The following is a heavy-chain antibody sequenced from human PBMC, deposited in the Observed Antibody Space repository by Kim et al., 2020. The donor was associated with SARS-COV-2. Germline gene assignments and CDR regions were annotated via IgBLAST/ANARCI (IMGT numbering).Heavy chain of an antibody. CDR1: GFTVRNTY. Sequence: GGSLRLSCAASGFTVRNTYSSWVRQAPGKGLEWVSLIYSGGRTFYADSVKDRFTVSKDNSRVTLYLQMNSLGAEATAVYNCARAGYYDGSGHYFDFPFDVWGRGTLVTVSS. D-gene: IGHD3-22*01. CDR2: IYSGGRT. CDR3: ARAGYYDGSGHYFDFPFDV. J-gene: IGHJ4*02. V-gene: IGHV3-66*01.